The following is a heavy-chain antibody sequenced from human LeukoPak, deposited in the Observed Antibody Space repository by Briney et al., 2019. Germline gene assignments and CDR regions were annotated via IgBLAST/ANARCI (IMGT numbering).Heavy chain of an antibody. V-gene: IGHV3-74*01. Sequence: GGSLRLSCATSGFTFSTFWMHWVRQAPGKGLVWVSRINHDGSSTNYADSVKGRFTISRDNAKNTLYLTMNSLRREDTAVYYCAKGYDSSGFYLDSWGQGTLVTVSS. CDR1: GFTFSTFW. CDR2: INHDGSST. D-gene: IGHD3-22*01. CDR3: AKGYDSSGFYLDS. J-gene: IGHJ4*02.